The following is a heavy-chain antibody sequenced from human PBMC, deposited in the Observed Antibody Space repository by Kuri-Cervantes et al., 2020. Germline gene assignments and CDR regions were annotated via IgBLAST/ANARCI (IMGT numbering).Heavy chain of an antibody. Sequence: ASVKVSCKASGYTFTSYGISRVRQAPGQGLEWMGWISAYNGNTNYAQKLQGRVTMTTDTSTSTAYMELRSLRSDDTAVYYCARVQVEMATIAYYFDYWGQGTLVTVSS. CDR1: GYTFTSYG. CDR3: ARVQVEMATIAYYFDY. D-gene: IGHD5-24*01. CDR2: ISAYNGNT. V-gene: IGHV1-18*01. J-gene: IGHJ4*02.